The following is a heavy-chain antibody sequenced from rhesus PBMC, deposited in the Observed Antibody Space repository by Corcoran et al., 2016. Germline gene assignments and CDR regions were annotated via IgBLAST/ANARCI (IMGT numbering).Heavy chain of an antibody. V-gene: IGHV4-173*01. CDR1: GGSISSNY. J-gene: IGHJ6*01. D-gene: IGHD1-1*01. CDR2: ISGSGWGT. Sequence: QLQLQESGPGLVKPSETLSLTCAVSGGSISSNYWSWIRQPPGKGLEWIGRISGSGWGTYYNPPLKSRVTISTDTSKNQFALKLGSVTAADTAVYYCAREFTWLELRLDYGLDSWGQGVVVTVSS. CDR3: AREFTWLELRLDYGLDS.